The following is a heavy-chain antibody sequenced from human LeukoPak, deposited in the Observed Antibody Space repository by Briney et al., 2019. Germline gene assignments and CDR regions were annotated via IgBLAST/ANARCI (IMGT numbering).Heavy chain of an antibody. Sequence: SETLSLTCTVSGGSITSSSYYWGWIRQPPGKGLEWIGSMYYSGSTYSNPSLKSRVTISVDTSKNQFSLNLSSVTASDTAVSYCASTHYDILTPSYYVDFWGQGTLVTVSS. CDR3: ASTHYDILTPSYYVDF. J-gene: IGHJ4*02. D-gene: IGHD3-9*01. V-gene: IGHV4-39*01. CDR2: MYYSGST. CDR1: GGSITSSSYY.